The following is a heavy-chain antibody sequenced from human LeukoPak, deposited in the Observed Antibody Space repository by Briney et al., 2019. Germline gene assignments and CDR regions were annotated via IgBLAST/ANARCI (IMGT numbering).Heavy chain of an antibody. D-gene: IGHD6-13*01. CDR3: ARDNPYSSSWFRDGMDV. J-gene: IGHJ6*02. Sequence: ASVKVSCKASRYTFTSYYMHWVRQAPGQGLEWMGIINPSGGSTSYAQKFQGRVTMTRDTSTSTVYMELSSLRSEDTAVYYCARDNPYSSSWFRDGMDVWGQGTTVTVSS. CDR1: RYTFTSYY. CDR2: INPSGGST. V-gene: IGHV1-46*01.